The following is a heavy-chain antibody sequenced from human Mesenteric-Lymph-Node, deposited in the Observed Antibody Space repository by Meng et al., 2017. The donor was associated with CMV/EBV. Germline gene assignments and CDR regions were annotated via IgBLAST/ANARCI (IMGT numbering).Heavy chain of an antibody. Sequence: KASGYIFTTYAMNWVRQAPGQGLEWMGWINTKTGNPTYAQDFTGRFVFSLDTSVNTAYLEINSLKADDTAVYYCARVRWGFGESEDYWGQGTLVTVSS. CDR3: ARVRWGFGESEDY. J-gene: IGHJ4*02. CDR2: INTKTGNP. CDR1: GYIFTTYA. D-gene: IGHD3-10*01. V-gene: IGHV7-4-1*02.